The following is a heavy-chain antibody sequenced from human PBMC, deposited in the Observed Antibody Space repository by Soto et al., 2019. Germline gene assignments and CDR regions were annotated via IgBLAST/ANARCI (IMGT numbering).Heavy chain of an antibody. Sequence: SETLSLTCTVSGGSISSGDYYWSWIRQPPGKGLEWIGYIYYSGSTNYNPSLKSRVTISVDTSKNQFSLKLSSVTAADTAVYYCARWHGYSSSWDTASDAFDIWGQGTMVTVSS. CDR2: IYYSGST. J-gene: IGHJ3*02. CDR3: ARWHGYSSSWDTASDAFDI. V-gene: IGHV4-61*08. CDR1: GGSISSGDYY. D-gene: IGHD6-13*01.